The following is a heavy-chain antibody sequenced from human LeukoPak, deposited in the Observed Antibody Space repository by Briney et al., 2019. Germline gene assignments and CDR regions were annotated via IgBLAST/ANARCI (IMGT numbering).Heavy chain of an antibody. V-gene: IGHV1-2*02. D-gene: IGHD6-13*01. Sequence: ASVTVSCKASGYTFTGYYMHWVRQAPGQGLEWMGWISPNSGGTNYAQKFQGRVTMTRDTSISTAYMELSRLRSDDTAVYYCAREAAAAGENYFDYWGQGTLVTVSS. CDR2: ISPNSGGT. CDR3: AREAAAAGENYFDY. CDR1: GYTFTGYY. J-gene: IGHJ4*02.